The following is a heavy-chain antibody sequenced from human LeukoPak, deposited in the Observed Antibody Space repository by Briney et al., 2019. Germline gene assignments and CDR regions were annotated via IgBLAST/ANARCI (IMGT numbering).Heavy chain of an antibody. D-gene: IGHD5-12*01. CDR1: GDTFSSYA. J-gene: IGHJ4*02. V-gene: IGHV1-69*06. CDR3: ARDKGGYSGYVSFDY. CDR2: IIPIFGTA. Sequence: GSSVKVSCKASGDTFSSYAISWVRQAPGQGLEWMGGIIPIFGTANYAQKFQGRVTITADKSTSTAYMELSSLRSEDTAVYYCARDKGGYSGYVSFDYWGQGTLVTVSS.